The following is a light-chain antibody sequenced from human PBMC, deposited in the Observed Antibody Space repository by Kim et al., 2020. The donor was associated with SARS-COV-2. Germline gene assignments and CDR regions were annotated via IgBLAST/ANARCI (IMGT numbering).Light chain of an antibody. CDR2: QDS. CDR3: QAWDRSTVV. J-gene: IGLJ2*01. V-gene: IGLV3-1*01. Sequence: SYELTQPPSVSVSPGQTARITCSGDKLGDKYACWYQQKPGQSPVLVIYQDSKRHSGIAERFSGSNSGNTATLTISGTQAMDEADYYCQAWDRSTVVFGGG. CDR1: KLGDKY.